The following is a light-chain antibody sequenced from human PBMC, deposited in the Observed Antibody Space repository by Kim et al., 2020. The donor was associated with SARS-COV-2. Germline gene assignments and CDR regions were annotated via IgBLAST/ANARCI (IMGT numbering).Light chain of an antibody. J-gene: IGLJ2*01. Sequence: SITSSVTGTSSDVGSYNLVSWYQQHPGKAPKLRIYEVSKRPSGVSNRFSGSKSGNTASLTISGLQAEDEADYYCCSYAGSSTFVVFGGGTQLTVL. CDR3: CSYAGSSTFVV. CDR2: EVS. CDR1: SSDVGSYNL. V-gene: IGLV2-23*02.